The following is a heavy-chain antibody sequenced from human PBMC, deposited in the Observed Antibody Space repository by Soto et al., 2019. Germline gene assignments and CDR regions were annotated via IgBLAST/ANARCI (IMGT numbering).Heavy chain of an antibody. CDR1: GYTFTGYY. CDR3: ARDSPPFDP. Sequence: ASVKVSCKASGYTFTGYYMHWVRQAPGQGLEWMGWINPNSGGTNYAQKLQGWVTMTRDTSTSTAYMELRSLRSDDTAVYYCARDSPPFDPWGQGTLVTVSS. CDR2: INPNSGGT. J-gene: IGHJ5*02. V-gene: IGHV1-2*04.